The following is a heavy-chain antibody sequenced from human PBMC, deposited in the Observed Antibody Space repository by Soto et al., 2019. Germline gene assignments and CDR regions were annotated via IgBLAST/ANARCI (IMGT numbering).Heavy chain of an antibody. CDR2: ISYDGSNK. V-gene: IGHV3-30*18. CDR1: GFSFSSYA. D-gene: IGHD2-15*01. J-gene: IGHJ4*02. Sequence: GGSLRLSCVASGFSFSSYAMNWVRQAPGKGLEWVAVISYDGSNKYYADSVKGRFTISRDNSKNTLYLQMNSLRAEDTAVYYCAKGPASGGRRPYYFDYWGQGTLVTVSS. CDR3: AKGPASGGRRPYYFDY.